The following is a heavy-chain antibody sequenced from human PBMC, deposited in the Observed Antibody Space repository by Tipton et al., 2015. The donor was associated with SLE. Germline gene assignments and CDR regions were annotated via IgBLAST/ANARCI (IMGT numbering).Heavy chain of an antibody. CDR2: INHSGST. V-gene: IGHV4-34*01. CDR1: GGSFSGYY. Sequence: TLSLTCAVCGGSFSGYYWSWIRQPPGKGLEWIGEINHSGSTNYNPSLKSRVTISVDTSKNQFSLKLSSVTAADTAVYYCAREGIAAAGGFDLWGRGTLVTVSS. D-gene: IGHD6-13*01. J-gene: IGHJ2*01. CDR3: AREGIAAAGGFDL.